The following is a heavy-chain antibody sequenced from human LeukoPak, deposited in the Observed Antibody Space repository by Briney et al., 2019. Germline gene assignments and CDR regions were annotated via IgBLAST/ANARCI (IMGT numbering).Heavy chain of an antibody. CDR3: AKNYDFWSGSPFDY. D-gene: IGHD3-3*01. CDR2: ISGSGGST. V-gene: IGHV3-23*01. J-gene: IGHJ4*02. Sequence: GGSLRLSCAASGFTFSRYAMSWVGQAPGKGLDWVSAISGSGGSTYYADSVKGRFTISRDNSKNTLYLQMNSLRAEDTAVYYCAKNYDFWSGSPFDYWGQGTLVTVSS. CDR1: GFTFSRYA.